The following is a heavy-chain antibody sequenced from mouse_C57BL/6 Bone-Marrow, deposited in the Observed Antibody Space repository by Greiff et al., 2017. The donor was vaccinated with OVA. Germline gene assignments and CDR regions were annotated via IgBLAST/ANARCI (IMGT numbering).Heavy chain of an antibody. CDR3: ARGRLFAY. J-gene: IGHJ3*01. Sequence: VQLQQSGADLARPGASVKMSCKASGYTFTSYTMHWVKQRPGQGLEWIGYINPSSGYTKYNQKFKDKATLTADKSSSTAYMQLSSLTSEDSAVYYCARGRLFAYWGQGTLVTVSA. V-gene: IGHV1-4*01. CDR2: INPSSGYT. CDR1: GYTFTSYT.